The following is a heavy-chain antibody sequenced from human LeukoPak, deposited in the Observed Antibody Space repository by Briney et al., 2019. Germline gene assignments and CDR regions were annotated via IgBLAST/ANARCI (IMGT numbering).Heavy chain of an antibody. D-gene: IGHD3-10*01. CDR2: ISGSGGST. V-gene: IGHV3-23*01. CDR3: AKDSTFYDGSGDY. J-gene: IGHJ4*02. Sequence: PSGSHRLTCAASGFTFSSYAMSWVRQAPGKGLEWVSGISGSGGSTYYGDSVKGRFTISRDNSKNTLYLQMNSLRPEDTAVYHCAKDSTFYDGSGDYWGQGTLVTVSS. CDR1: GFTFSSYA.